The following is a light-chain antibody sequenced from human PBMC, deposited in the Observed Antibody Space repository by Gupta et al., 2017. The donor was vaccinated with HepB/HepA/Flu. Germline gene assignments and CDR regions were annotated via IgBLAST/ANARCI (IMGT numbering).Light chain of an antibody. CDR3: QQYCSLPLT. CDR1: QSALSSSSNKNY. Sequence: DIVMTQSPDSLAVSLGERATINCKSSQSALSSSSNKNYLTWYQQKPGQPPKLLINWASIRESGVPDRFSGSGSGTDFTLTISSLQAEDVAVYYYQQYCSLPLTFGGGTKVEI. V-gene: IGKV4-1*01. CDR2: WAS. J-gene: IGKJ4*01.